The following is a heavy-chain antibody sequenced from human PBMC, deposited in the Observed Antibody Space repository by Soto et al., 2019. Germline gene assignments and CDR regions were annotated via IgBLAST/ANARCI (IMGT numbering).Heavy chain of an antibody. D-gene: IGHD6-19*01. J-gene: IGHJ3*02. Sequence: GGSLRLSCAASGFTFSSYAMHWVRQAPGKGLEWVAVISYDGSNKYYADSVKGRFTISRDNSKNTLYLQMNSLRAEDTAVYYCARDQAVAGTNAFDIWGQGTMDTVSS. CDR2: ISYDGSNK. V-gene: IGHV3-30*04. CDR1: GFTFSSYA. CDR3: ARDQAVAGTNAFDI.